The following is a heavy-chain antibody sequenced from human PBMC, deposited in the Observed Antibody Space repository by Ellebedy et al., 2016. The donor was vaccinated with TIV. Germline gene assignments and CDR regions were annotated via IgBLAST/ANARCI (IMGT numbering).Heavy chain of an antibody. CDR1: GGSISSYY. V-gene: IGHV4-59*01. Sequence: SETLSLXCTVSGGSISSYYWSWIRQPPGKGLEWIGYIYYSGSTNYNPSLKSRVTISVDTSKNQFSLKLSSVTAADTAVYYCASHLWQEGNFDYWGQGTLVTVSS. CDR2: IYYSGST. CDR3: ASHLWQEGNFDY. J-gene: IGHJ4*02. D-gene: IGHD3-10*01.